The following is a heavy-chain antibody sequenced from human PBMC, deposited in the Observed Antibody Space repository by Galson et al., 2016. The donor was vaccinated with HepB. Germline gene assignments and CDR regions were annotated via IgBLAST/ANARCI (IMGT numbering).Heavy chain of an antibody. CDR2: LSFSGGT. CDR3: ARASPAYYYADTAQYYFDF. J-gene: IGHJ4*02. V-gene: IGHV4-39*07. D-gene: IGHD3-16*01. CDR1: GGSLSSDTYS. Sequence: SETLSLTCTVSGGSLSSDTYSWGWLRQPPGKGLEWIGSLSFSGGTHYNSALRSRVTISLDTSKNQFSLTLSSATAADTAVYFCARASPAYYYADTAQYYFDFWGQGTLVTVSS.